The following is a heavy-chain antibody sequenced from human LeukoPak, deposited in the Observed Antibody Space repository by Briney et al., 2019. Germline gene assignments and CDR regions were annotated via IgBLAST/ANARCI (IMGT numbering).Heavy chain of an antibody. CDR3: ARGYSSSWRTIDY. Sequence: PSETLSLTCAVYGGSFSGYYWSWIRRPPGKGPEWIGEINHSGSTNYNPSLKSRVTISVDTSKNQFSLKLSSVTAADTAVYYCARGYSSSWRTIDYWGQGTLVTVSS. CDR2: INHSGST. D-gene: IGHD6-13*01. CDR1: GGSFSGYY. J-gene: IGHJ4*02. V-gene: IGHV4-34*01.